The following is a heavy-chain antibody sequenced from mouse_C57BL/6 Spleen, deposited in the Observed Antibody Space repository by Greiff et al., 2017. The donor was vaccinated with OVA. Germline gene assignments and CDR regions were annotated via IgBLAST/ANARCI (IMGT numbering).Heavy chain of an antibody. CDR1: GYSITSGYY. D-gene: IGHD2-5*01. CDR3: ARGGYSNPFAY. V-gene: IGHV3-6*01. Sequence: EVQLQESGPGLVKPSQSLSLTCSVTGYSITSGYYWNWIRQFPGNKLEWMGYISYDGSNNYNPSLKNRISITRDTSKNQFVLKLNSGTTEDTAAYYCARGGYSNPFAYWGQGTLVTVSA. J-gene: IGHJ3*01. CDR2: ISYDGSN.